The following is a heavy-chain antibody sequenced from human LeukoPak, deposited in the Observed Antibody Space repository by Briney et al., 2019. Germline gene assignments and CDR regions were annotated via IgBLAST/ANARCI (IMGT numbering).Heavy chain of an antibody. V-gene: IGHV1-2*02. Sequence: ASVKVSCKASGYTFTGYYIHWVRQAPGQGLEWMGWINPHSGGTNYAQKFQGRVTMTRDTSISTAYMELSRLRSDDTAVYYCARGLLAGDYVNWYFDLWGRGTLVTDSS. CDR1: GYTFTGYY. J-gene: IGHJ2*01. CDR2: INPHSGGT. D-gene: IGHD4-17*01. CDR3: ARGLLAGDYVNWYFDL.